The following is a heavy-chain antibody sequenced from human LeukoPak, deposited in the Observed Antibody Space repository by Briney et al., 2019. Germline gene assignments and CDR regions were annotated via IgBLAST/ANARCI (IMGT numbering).Heavy chain of an antibody. CDR3: ARSLRVRGVPDYMDV. CDR2: IHKNAIT. V-gene: IGHV3-53*01. Sequence: GGSLRLSCAASDFTVSSNYMSWVRQAPGKGLEWVSVIHKNAITSYADTVKGRFTVSRDNSKNTLYLQMNNLRVDDAAVYYCARSLRVRGVPDYMDVWGKGTTVTVYS. CDR1: DFTVSSNY. D-gene: IGHD3-10*01. J-gene: IGHJ6*03.